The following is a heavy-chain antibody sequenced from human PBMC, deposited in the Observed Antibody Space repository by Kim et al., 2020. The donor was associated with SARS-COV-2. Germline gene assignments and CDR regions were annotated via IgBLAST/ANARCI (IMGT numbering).Heavy chain of an antibody. J-gene: IGHJ4*01. Sequence: GGSLRLSCAASGFTFSSYAMSWVRQAPGKGLEWVSAISGSGGSTYYADSVKGRFTISRDNSKNTLYLQMNGLRAEDTAVYYCAKGIHYYDSSGQNYFDYWGHGTLVTVSS. CDR1: GFTFSSYA. CDR2: ISGSGGST. D-gene: IGHD3-22*01. V-gene: IGHV3-23*01. CDR3: AKGIHYYDSSGQNYFDY.